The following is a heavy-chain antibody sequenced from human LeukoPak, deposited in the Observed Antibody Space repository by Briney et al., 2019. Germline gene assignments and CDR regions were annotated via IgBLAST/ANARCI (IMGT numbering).Heavy chain of an antibody. CDR1: GYTFTSYA. J-gene: IGHJ5*02. D-gene: IGHD1-7*01. CDR2: INAGNGNT. Sequence: ASEKVSCKASGYTFTSYAMHWVRQAPGQRLEWMGWINAGNGNTNYAQKLQGRVTMTTDTSTSTAYMELRSLRSDDTAVYYCAITGTTYSNWFDPWGQGTLVTVSS. V-gene: IGHV1-3*01. CDR3: AITGTTYSNWFDP.